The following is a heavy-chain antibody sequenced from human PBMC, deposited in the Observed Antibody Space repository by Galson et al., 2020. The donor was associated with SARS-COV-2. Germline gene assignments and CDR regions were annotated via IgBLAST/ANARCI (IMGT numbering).Heavy chain of an antibody. CDR1: GFIFSIYW. J-gene: IGHJ6*02. CDR2: IKQDGSEK. D-gene: IGHD5-18*01. V-gene: IGHV3-7*05. Sequence: GESLKIYCAASGFIFSIYWMTWVRQAPGKGLEWVANIKQDGSEKYYVDSVKGRFTIPRDNAKNSLYLQMNSLRAEDTAVYYCARISKPVDTALIAYYYYGMDVWGQGTTVTVSS. CDR3: ARISKPVDTALIAYYYYGMDV.